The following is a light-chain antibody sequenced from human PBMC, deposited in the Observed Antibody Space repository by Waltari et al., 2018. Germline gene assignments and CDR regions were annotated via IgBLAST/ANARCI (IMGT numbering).Light chain of an antibody. CDR3: CSFTSSSTWV. Sequence: QSALTQPASVSGSPGQSITIPCTGTAPAVGGYNYVPWYQQHPGKAPKLIIFDVSSRPSGISNRFSGSKFGNTASLTISGVQPEDEADYYCCSFTSSSTWVFGGGTKLTVL. CDR1: APAVGGYNY. CDR2: DVS. V-gene: IGLV2-14*03. J-gene: IGLJ3*02.